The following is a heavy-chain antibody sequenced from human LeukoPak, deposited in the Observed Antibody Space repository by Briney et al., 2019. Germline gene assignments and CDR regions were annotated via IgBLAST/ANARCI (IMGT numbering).Heavy chain of an antibody. CDR1: GFTFDDYT. V-gene: IGHV3-43*01. Sequence: GGSLRLSCAASGFTFDDYTMHWVRQAPGKGLEWVSLISWDGGSTYYADSVKGRFTISRDNSKNSLYLQMNSLRTEDTALYYCAKDSGRGYNYYYYMDVWGKGTTVTVSS. CDR2: ISWDGGST. CDR3: AKDSGRGYNYYYYMDV. D-gene: IGHD5-12*01. J-gene: IGHJ6*03.